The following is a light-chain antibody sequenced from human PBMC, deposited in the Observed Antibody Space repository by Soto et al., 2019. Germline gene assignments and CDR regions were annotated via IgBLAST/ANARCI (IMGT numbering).Light chain of an antibody. Sequence: QSVLPQPPSASGTPGQRVTISCSGSSSNIGSNYVYWYQQLPGTAPKLLIYRNNQRPSGVPDRLSGSKSGTSASLAISGLRSEDEADYYCAAWDDSLSGLYVFGTGTKLTVL. CDR2: RNN. CDR3: AAWDDSLSGLYV. CDR1: SSNIGSNY. J-gene: IGLJ1*01. V-gene: IGLV1-47*01.